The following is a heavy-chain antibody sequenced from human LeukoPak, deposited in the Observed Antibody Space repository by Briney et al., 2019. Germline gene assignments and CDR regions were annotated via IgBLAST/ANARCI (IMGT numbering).Heavy chain of an antibody. Sequence: PSETLSLTCTVSGGSISSSSYYWGWIRQPPGKGLEWIGNIYYGGNTYYNPSLKSRVTISVDTSKNQLSLRLSSVTAADTAVYSCARARYCSGSSCYTSWFDPWGQGTLVTVSS. V-gene: IGHV4-39*07. CDR2: IYYGGNT. D-gene: IGHD2-2*02. CDR3: ARARYCSGSSCYTSWFDP. CDR1: GGSISSSSYY. J-gene: IGHJ5*02.